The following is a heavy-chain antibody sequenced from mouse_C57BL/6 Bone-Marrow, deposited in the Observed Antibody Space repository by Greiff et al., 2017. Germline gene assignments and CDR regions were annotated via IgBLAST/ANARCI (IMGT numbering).Heavy chain of an antibody. V-gene: IGHV1-59*01. CDR2: IDPSDSYT. CDR3: AVYSKE. Sequence: QVQLQQPGAELVRPGTSVKLSCKASGYTFTSYWMHWVKQRPGQGLEWIGVIDPSDSYTNYNQKFMGKAPLTVDTSSSTAYMPLSSLTSGDFAVYYFAVYSKEWGQGTLVTVSA. J-gene: IGHJ3*02. D-gene: IGHD2-5*01. CDR1: GYTFTSYW.